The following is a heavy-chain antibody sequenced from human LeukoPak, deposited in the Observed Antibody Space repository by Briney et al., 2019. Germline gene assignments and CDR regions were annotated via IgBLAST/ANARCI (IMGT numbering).Heavy chain of an antibody. J-gene: IGHJ4*02. CDR2: IIPIFGSA. D-gene: IGHD3-16*02. CDR1: GGIFSSYA. Sequence: PKASVKVSCKASGGIFSSYAINWERQAPGQGLEWMGRIIPIFGSANYAQKFQGRVTITADKSTRTAYMELSSLRSEDTALYYCAKGSRLREGGSYRFRGQGTLVTVSS. V-gene: IGHV1-69*06. CDR3: AKGSRLREGGSYRF.